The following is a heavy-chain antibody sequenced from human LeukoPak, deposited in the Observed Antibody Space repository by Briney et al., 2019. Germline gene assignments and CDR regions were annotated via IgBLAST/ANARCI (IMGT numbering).Heavy chain of an antibody. D-gene: IGHD2-2*01. V-gene: IGHV3-74*01. CDR1: GFTFSGYW. CDR3: ARSLYCSGTSCPLDY. CDR2: IMSDGSST. Sequence: GGSLRLSCAASGFTFSGYWMHWVRHAPGKGLVWVSRIMSDGSSTDYADSVKGRFTISRDNAKNTLYLQMNSLRAEDTAVYHCARSLYCSGTSCPLDYWGQGTLVTVSS. J-gene: IGHJ4*02.